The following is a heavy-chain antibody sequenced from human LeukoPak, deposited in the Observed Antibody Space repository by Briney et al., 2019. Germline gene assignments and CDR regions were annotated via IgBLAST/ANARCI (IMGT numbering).Heavy chain of an antibody. CDR3: AREIVVVTASPFDY. CDR2: INPDGSEK. Sequence: PGGSLRLSCAVSGITFRSLWMNWVRQAPGKGLEWVANINPDGSEKYYVDSVEGRFTISRDNAKNSLYLQMNSLRAEDTAVYYCAREIVVVTASPFDYWGQGTLVTVSS. D-gene: IGHD2-21*02. CDR1: GITFRSLW. V-gene: IGHV3-7*01. J-gene: IGHJ4*02.